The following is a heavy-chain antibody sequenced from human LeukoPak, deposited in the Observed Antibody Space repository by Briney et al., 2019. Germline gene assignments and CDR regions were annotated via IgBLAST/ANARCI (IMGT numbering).Heavy chain of an antibody. CDR1: GGSFSGYY. CDR2: IYTSGST. V-gene: IGHV4-4*07. Sequence: SETLSLTCAVYGGSFSGYYWSWIRQPAGKGLEWIGRIYTSGSTNYNPSLKSRVTMSVDTSKNQFSLKLSSVTAADTAVYYCARETYNLYSSPDWYFDLWGRGTLVTVSS. D-gene: IGHD6-19*01. J-gene: IGHJ2*01. CDR3: ARETYNLYSSPDWYFDL.